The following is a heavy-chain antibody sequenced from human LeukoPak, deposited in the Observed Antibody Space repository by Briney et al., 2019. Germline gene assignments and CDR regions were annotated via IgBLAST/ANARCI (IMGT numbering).Heavy chain of an antibody. CDR3: SEGYFEPFDH. Sequence: PSETLSLTCNVSGVSVSTSHWNWIRQRPGKGLEWIGCLSYTGKTDYNPSLKSRVSISLGSSNDHFSLKLTSVTAADTAVYYCSEGYFEPFDHWGQGILVTVSS. D-gene: IGHD2/OR15-2a*01. V-gene: IGHV4-59*02. CDR1: GVSVSTSH. J-gene: IGHJ4*02. CDR2: LSYTGKT.